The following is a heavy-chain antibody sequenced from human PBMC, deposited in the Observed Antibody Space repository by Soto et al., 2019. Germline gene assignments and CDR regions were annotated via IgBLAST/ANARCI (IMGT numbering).Heavy chain of an antibody. J-gene: IGHJ4*02. CDR2: ISFEGSIR. CDR1: GFTFSSYA. D-gene: IGHD3-16*02. V-gene: IGHV3-30-3*01. CDR3: VRDTDPEDYVSGSYRFDY. Sequence: QVQLVESGGGVVQPGKSLRLSCEASGFTFSSYAMHWVRQAPGKGLEWVAIISFEGSIRFYADSVKGRFTISRDNSKKTVLLQMNSLTTEDTAVYHWVRDTDPEDYVSGSYRFDYWGQGSLVTVSS.